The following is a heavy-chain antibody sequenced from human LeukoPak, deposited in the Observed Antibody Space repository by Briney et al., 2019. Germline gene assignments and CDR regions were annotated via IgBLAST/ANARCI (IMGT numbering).Heavy chain of an antibody. V-gene: IGHV3-53*01. CDR1: GLTVCTYY. D-gene: IGHD2-2*01. CDR3: ARGLGYCTSTTCLLPFDY. CDR2: IYRGGST. J-gene: IGHJ4*02. Sequence: PGGSLRLSCAASGLTVCTYYITWVRQAPGEGLECGSVIYRGGSTYYADSVNGRFTVSRDNSKNTLYLQMNSLRDEDTAMYYCARGLGYCTSTTCLLPFDYWGQGTLVTVSS.